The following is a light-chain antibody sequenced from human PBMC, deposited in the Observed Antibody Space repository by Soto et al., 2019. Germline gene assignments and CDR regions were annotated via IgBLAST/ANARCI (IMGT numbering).Light chain of an antibody. J-gene: IGKJ4*01. CDR2: AAS. CDR1: QGISSY. V-gene: IGKV1-9*01. Sequence: DIQLTQSPSFLSASVGDRVTLTCRASQGISSYLAWYQQKPGKAPKLLIYAASTLQSGVPSRFSGSGSGTEFTLTISSLQPEDLATYYCQQLNSYPFTFGGGPKVEIK. CDR3: QQLNSYPFT.